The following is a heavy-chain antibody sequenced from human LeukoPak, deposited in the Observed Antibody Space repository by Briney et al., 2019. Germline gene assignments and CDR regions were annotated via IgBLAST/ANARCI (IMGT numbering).Heavy chain of an antibody. CDR3: ARGYGDYFDY. Sequence: PSETLSLTCTVSGASISSHHWTWIRQPPGKGLEWIGYIYYSGSTNYIPSLKSRVTISVDTSKNQFSLKLSSVTAADTAVYYCARGYGDYFDYWGQGTLVTVSS. D-gene: IGHD4-17*01. CDR1: GASISSHH. V-gene: IGHV4-59*11. CDR2: IYYSGST. J-gene: IGHJ4*02.